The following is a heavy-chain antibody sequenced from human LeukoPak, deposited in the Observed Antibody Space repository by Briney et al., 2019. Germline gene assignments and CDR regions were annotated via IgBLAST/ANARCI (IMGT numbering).Heavy chain of an antibody. V-gene: IGHV4-39*01. D-gene: IGHD3-22*01. CDR2: IHYTGST. CDR3: ARYWGPYDNSGAYFDY. Sequence: PSQTLSLTCTVSGGSISSSSYYWVWLRQPPGKGLEWIATIHYTGSTYYNPSLKSRVTISVDTSKNQFSLKLSSVTAADTAMYYCARYWGPYDNSGAYFDYWGQGTLVTVSS. CDR1: GGSISSSSYY. J-gene: IGHJ4*02.